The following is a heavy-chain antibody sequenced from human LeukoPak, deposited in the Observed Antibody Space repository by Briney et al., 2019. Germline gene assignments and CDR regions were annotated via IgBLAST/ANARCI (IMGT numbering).Heavy chain of an antibody. D-gene: IGHD3-22*01. Sequence: SETLSLTCTVSGGSISSYYWSWIRQPPGKGLEWIGYIHYSGSTKYNPSLKSRVTMSVDTSKSQFSLKLTSVTAADTAVYYCARGYYDSSGYSNTFDIWSQGTMVTVSS. CDR1: GGSISSYY. V-gene: IGHV4-59*01. J-gene: IGHJ3*02. CDR2: IHYSGST. CDR3: ARGYYDSSGYSNTFDI.